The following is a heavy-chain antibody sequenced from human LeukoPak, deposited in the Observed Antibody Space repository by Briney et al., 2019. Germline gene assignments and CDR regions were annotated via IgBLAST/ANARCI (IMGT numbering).Heavy chain of an antibody. V-gene: IGHV3-23*01. CDR1: GFTFSSYA. D-gene: IGHD2-2*02. CDR3: ARGGGYCSSTSCYTLYYFDY. Sequence: AGGSLRLSCAASGFTFSSYAMSWVRQAPGKGLEWVSAISGSAANTYYGDSAKGRFTISRDNSKNTLYLQMNSLRAEDTAVYYCARGGGYCSSTSCYTLYYFDYWGQGTLVTVSS. CDR2: ISGSAANT. J-gene: IGHJ4*02.